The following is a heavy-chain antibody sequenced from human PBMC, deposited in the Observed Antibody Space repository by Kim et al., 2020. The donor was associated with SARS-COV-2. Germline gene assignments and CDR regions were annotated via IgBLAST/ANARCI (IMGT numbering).Heavy chain of an antibody. D-gene: IGHD1-26*01. Sequence: TNYNPSLKSRVTISVDTSKNQFSLKLSSVTAADTAVYYCARGTSYFGVDYWGQGTLVTVSS. CDR3: ARGTSYFGVDY. CDR2: T. V-gene: IGHV4-59*09. J-gene: IGHJ4*02.